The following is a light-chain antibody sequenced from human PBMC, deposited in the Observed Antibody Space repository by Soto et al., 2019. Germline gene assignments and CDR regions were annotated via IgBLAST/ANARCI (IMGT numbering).Light chain of an antibody. CDR2: EVS. J-gene: IGLJ2*01. CDR1: SSDVGGYNY. CDR3: SSFAGSFYWA. Sequence: QSVLTQPPSASGSPGQSVTISCTGTSSDVGGYNYVSWYQQHPGKAPKLMIYEVSKRPSGVPDRFSGSKSGNTASLTVSGLQAEDEADYYCSSFAGSFYWAFGGGTKLTVL. V-gene: IGLV2-8*01.